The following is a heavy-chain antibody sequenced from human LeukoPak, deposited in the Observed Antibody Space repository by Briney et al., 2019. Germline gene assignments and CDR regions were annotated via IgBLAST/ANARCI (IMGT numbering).Heavy chain of an antibody. CDR2: IIPIFGTA. D-gene: IGHD3-3*01. CDR3: ARVVSIQPGRASPNYDWLNYFDY. CDR1: GGTFSSYA. J-gene: IGHJ4*02. V-gene: IGHV1-69*05. Sequence: ASVKVSCKASGGTFSSYAISWVRQAPGQGLEWMGGIIPIFGTANYAQKFQGRVTITTDESTSTAYMELSSLRSEDTAVYYCARVVSIQPGRASPNYDWLNYFDYWGQGTLVTVSS.